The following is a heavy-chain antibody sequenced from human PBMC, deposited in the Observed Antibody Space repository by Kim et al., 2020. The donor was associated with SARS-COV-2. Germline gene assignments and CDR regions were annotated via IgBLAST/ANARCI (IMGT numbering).Heavy chain of an antibody. CDR1: GGSFSDYY. CDR3: RRGAGPDYYY. J-gene: IGHJ6*01. V-gene: IGHV4-34*01. D-gene: IGHD6-19*01. Sequence: SETLSLTCVVNGGSFSDYYWTWIRQPPGKGLEWIGEVYRSGSTNYNPSLKSRVTMSVDTSKNQFSLKMSSVTAADTAVDYCRRGAGPDYYY. CDR2: VYRSGST.